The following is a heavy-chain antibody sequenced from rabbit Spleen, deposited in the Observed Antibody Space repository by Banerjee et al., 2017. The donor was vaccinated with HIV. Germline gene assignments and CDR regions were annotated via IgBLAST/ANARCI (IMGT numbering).Heavy chain of an antibody. CDR3: ARDLVAVIGWNLSL. D-gene: IGHD1-1*01. Sequence: QEQLVESGGGLVKPEGSLKLSCTASGFSFSNKAVMCWVRQAPGKGLEWIACINAVTGKAVYASWAKGRYTFSKTSSTTVTLEMTSLTAADTATYFCARDLVAVIGWNLSLWGPGTLVTVS. CDR2: INAVTGKA. J-gene: IGHJ4*01. CDR1: GFSFSNKAV. V-gene: IGHV1S45*01.